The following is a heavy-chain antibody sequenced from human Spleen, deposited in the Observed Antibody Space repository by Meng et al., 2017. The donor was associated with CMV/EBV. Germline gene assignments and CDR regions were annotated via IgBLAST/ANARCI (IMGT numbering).Heavy chain of an antibody. D-gene: IGHD3-3*01. Sequence: CEASGFTFRHYAMNWVRQAPGKGLEWVSSITSSSSYTYYADSVKGRFTISRDNAKNSLYLQMNSLRAEDTAVYYCASGEATPYYCDFWGQGTLVTVSS. J-gene: IGHJ4*02. CDR3: ASGEATPYYCDF. CDR2: ITSSSSYT. V-gene: IGHV3-21*01. CDR1: GFTFRHYA.